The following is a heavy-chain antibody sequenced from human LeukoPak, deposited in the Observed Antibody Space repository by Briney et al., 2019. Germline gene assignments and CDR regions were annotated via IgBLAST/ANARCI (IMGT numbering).Heavy chain of an antibody. V-gene: IGHV3-21*01. CDR1: GFAFSTAW. CDR3: ARDRGYFDN. J-gene: IGHJ4*02. Sequence: GSLRLSCAASGFAFSTAWMTWVRQAPGKGLEWVSSISSSSSLMYYAESVKGRFTISRDNARNSLYLQMNSLRAEDTAMYYCARDRGYFDNWGQGTLVTVSS. CDR2: ISSSSSLM.